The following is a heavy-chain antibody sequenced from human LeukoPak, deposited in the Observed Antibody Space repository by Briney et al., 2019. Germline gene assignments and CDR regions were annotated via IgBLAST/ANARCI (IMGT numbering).Heavy chain of an antibody. Sequence: SETLSLTCTVSGGSISSYYWSWIRRPPGKGLEWIGYIYYSGSTNYNPSLKSRVTISVDTSKNQFSLKLSSVTAADTAVYYCARGGSSGYYLLGAFDIWGQGTMVTVSS. CDR2: IYYSGST. D-gene: IGHD3-22*01. V-gene: IGHV4-59*01. CDR1: GGSISSYY. CDR3: ARGGSSGYYLLGAFDI. J-gene: IGHJ3*02.